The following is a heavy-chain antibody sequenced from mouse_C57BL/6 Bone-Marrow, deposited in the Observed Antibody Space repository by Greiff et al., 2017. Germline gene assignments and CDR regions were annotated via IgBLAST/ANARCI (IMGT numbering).Heavy chain of an antibody. CDR1: GYAFSSSW. D-gene: IGHD1-1*02. J-gene: IGHJ3*01. V-gene: IGHV1-82*01. Sequence: VQLQQSGPELVKPGASVKISCKASGYAFSSSWMNWVKQRPGKGLEWIGRIYPGDGDTNYNGKFKGKATLTADKSSSTAYMQLSSLTSEDSAVYCCASGGDLAWFAYWGQGTLVTVSA. CDR3: ASGGDLAWFAY. CDR2: IYPGDGDT.